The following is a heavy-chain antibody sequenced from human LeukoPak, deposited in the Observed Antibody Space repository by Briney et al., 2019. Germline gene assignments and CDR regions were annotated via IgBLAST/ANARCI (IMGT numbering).Heavy chain of an antibody. CDR1: GDSISNYY. D-gene: IGHD6-13*01. Sequence: SETLSLTCTVSGDSISNYYWSWIRQPPGKGLEWIGYISYSGSTNYNPSLKSRVTISVDTSKNQFSLKLSSVTAADTAVYYCARQDFLIAAAGIDYWGQGTLVTVSS. CDR3: ARQDFLIAAAGIDY. CDR2: ISYSGST. J-gene: IGHJ4*02. V-gene: IGHV4-59*01.